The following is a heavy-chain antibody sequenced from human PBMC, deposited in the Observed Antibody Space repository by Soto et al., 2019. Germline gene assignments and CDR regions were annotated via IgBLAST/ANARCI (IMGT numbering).Heavy chain of an antibody. J-gene: IGHJ6*02. D-gene: IGHD3-3*01. CDR3: ARGEGNTYYDFWSGYYSRAAYYYYGMDV. Sequence: SETLSLTCTVSGGSISSYYWSWIRQPPGKGLEWIGYIYYSGSTNYNPSLKSRVTISVDTSKNQFSLKLSSVTAADTAVYYCARGEGNTYYDFWSGYYSRAAYYYYGMDVWGQGTTVTVSS. V-gene: IGHV4-59*01. CDR2: IYYSGST. CDR1: GGSISSYY.